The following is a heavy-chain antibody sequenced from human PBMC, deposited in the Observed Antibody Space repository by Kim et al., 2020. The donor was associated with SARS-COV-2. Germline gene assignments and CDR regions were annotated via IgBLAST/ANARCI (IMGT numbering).Heavy chain of an antibody. Sequence: GGSLRLSCAASGFTFNSYWMQWVRQAPGKRLVWVSRINSEGSTTRYADSVKGRFTISRDNAKNTLYLQMNSLRAEDTAVYYCARDPTYCSGGSCYSNGFDPWGQGTLVTVSS. V-gene: IGHV3-74*01. CDR3: ARDPTYCSGGSCYSNGFDP. CDR2: INSEGSTT. D-gene: IGHD2-15*01. CDR1: GFTFNSYW. J-gene: IGHJ5*02.